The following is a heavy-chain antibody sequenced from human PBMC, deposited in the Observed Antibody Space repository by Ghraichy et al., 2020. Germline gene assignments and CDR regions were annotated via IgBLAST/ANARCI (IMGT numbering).Heavy chain of an antibody. D-gene: IGHD1-26*01. J-gene: IGHJ6*02. CDR2: IYYSGST. V-gene: IGHV4-59*01. CDR1: GGSISSYY. CDR3: ACVGATAIDDEFHYGLDV. Sequence: SETLSLTCSVSGGSISSYYCSWIRQPPGKGLEYIGYIYYSGSTNYNPSLKSRVTISVDTSKNQLSLKLSSVTAADSGVYYCACVGATAIDDEFHYGLDVWGQGTTVTVSS.